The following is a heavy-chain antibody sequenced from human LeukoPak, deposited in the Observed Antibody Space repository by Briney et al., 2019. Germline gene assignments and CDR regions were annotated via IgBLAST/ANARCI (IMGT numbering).Heavy chain of an antibody. D-gene: IGHD2-15*01. CDR2: INHDGSST. Sequence: PGGSLRLSCATSGFTFTTFWMHWVRQAPGKGLVWVSRINHDGSSTNYADSVKGRFTISRDNAKNTVYLQMNSLRAEDAAVYYCAKVPVTTCSGAYCYPFDYWGQGTLVTVSS. CDR3: AKVPVTTCSGAYCYPFDY. CDR1: GFTFTTFW. J-gene: IGHJ4*02. V-gene: IGHV3-74*01.